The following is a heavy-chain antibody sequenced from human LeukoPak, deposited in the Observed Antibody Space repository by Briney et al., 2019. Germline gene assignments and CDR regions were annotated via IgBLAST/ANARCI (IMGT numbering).Heavy chain of an antibody. CDR2: FYPEDGET. V-gene: IGHV1-24*01. CDR1: GYTLTELS. CDR3: ATDLWTDLYYFDY. Sequence: ASVKVSCKVSGYTLTELSMHWGRQAPGKGLEWRGGFYPEDGETIYPQKFQSRVTMTEDTSTDTAYMALRSLRSEDTAVYYCATDLWTDLYYFDYWGQGTLVTVSS. D-gene: IGHD1-1*01. J-gene: IGHJ4*02.